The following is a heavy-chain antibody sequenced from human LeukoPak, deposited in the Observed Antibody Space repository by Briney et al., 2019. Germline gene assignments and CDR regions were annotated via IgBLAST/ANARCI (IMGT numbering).Heavy chain of an antibody. CDR1: GFPFSSYW. CDR2: IKEDGSKT. CDR3: ATGQVFDY. Sequence: PGGSLRLSCVVSGFPFSSYWMSWVRQAPGRGLEWVANIKEDGSKTYYVDSVKGRFTISRDNAKNSLYLEMNSLRAEGTAVYYCATGQVFDYWGQGTLVTASS. J-gene: IGHJ4*02. V-gene: IGHV3-7*01.